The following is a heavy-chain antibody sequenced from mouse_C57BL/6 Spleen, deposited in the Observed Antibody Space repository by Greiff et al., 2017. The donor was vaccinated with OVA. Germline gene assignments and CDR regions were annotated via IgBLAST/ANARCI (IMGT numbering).Heavy chain of an antibody. Sequence: VQLQQSGAELVRPGASVTLSCKASGYTFTDYEMHWVKQTPVHGLEWIGAIDPETGGTAYNQKFKGKAILTADKSSSTAYMELRSLTSEDSAVYYCTRMRDSWFAYWGQGTLVTVSA. CDR2: IDPETGGT. V-gene: IGHV1-15*01. CDR3: TRMRDSWFAY. CDR1: GYTFTDYE. D-gene: IGHD3-3*01. J-gene: IGHJ3*01.